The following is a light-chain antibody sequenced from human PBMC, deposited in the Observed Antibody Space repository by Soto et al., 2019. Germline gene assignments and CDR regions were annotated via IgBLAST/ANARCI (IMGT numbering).Light chain of an antibody. CDR1: SSDVGGYDY. Sequence: QSALTQPASVSGPPGQSVTISCTGTSSDVGGYDYVSWYQQHPGKAPKLILYEVNNRPSGVSNHFSGSKSGNTASLIISGLQADDEADYYCSSYSPTSTLVFGSGTKLTVL. J-gene: IGLJ1*01. CDR3: SSYSPTSTLV. CDR2: EVN. V-gene: IGLV2-14*01.